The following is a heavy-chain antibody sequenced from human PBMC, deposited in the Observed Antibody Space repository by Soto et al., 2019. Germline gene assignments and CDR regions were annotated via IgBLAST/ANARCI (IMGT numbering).Heavy chain of an antibody. CDR1: GFTFDDYA. CDR2: ISWNSGSI. J-gene: IGHJ4*02. CDR3: AKGSYSSSWYPLDY. D-gene: IGHD6-13*01. V-gene: IGHV3-9*01. Sequence: GGSLRLSCAASGFTFDDYAMHWVRQAPGKGLEWVSGISWNSGSIGYADSVKGRFTISRDNAKNSLYLQMNSLRAEDTALYYCAKGSYSSSWYPLDYWGQGTLVTVSS.